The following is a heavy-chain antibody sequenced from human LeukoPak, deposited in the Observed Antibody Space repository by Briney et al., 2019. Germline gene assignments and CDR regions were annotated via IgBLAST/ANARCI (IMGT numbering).Heavy chain of an antibody. CDR3: AKEREMATRYYFDY. CDR2: ISYDGSNE. V-gene: IGHV3-30*18. CDR1: GFTLRSYG. J-gene: IGHJ4*02. D-gene: IGHD5-24*01. Sequence: GRSLRLSCAASGFTLRSYGMHWVRQAPGKGLEWVASISYDGSNEYYGDSVKGRFSVSRDNSKNTLYLHMNSLRAEDAAVYYCAKEREMATRYYFDYWGQGTLVTVSS.